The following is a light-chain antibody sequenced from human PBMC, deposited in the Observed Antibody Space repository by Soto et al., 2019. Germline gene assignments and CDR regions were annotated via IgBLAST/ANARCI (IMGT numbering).Light chain of an antibody. Sequence: DIQMTQSPSSLSASVGDRVTITCRASQSISNYLNWYQQKPGKAPKLLIYAASSLQSGVPSRFSGSGSGTDFTLTISSLPPEDFATYSCQQSYTTLFTFGPGTNMDIK. CDR2: AAS. J-gene: IGKJ3*01. CDR1: QSISNY. V-gene: IGKV1-39*01. CDR3: QQSYTTLFT.